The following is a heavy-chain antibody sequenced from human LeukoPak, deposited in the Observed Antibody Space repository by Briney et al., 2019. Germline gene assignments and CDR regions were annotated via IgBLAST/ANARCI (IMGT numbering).Heavy chain of an antibody. Sequence: GESLKISCKGSGYSFTSYWIGWVRHMPGKGLEWMGIIYPGDSDTRYSPSFQGQVTISADKSISTAYLQWSSLKASDTAMYYCARVVRQQLVLPDYWDQGTLVTVSS. J-gene: IGHJ4*02. V-gene: IGHV5-51*01. D-gene: IGHD6-13*01. CDR1: GYSFTSYW. CDR2: IYPGDSDT. CDR3: ARVVRQQLVLPDY.